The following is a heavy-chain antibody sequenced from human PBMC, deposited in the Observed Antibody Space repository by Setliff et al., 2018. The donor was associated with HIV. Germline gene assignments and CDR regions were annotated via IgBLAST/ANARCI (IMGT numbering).Heavy chain of an antibody. V-gene: IGHV4-34*01. J-gene: IGHJ6*03. CDR1: VGSFSGYY. Sequence: SETLSLTCAVYVGSFSGYYWSWIRQPPGKGLEWIGEISHSGRTNYNPSLKSRVTISVDTSKNQFSLKLSSVTAADTAVYYCARDLKVYYDSSGFPYYYYMDVWGKGTTVTVSS. CDR2: ISHSGRT. CDR3: ARDLKVYYDSSGFPYYYYMDV. D-gene: IGHD3-22*01.